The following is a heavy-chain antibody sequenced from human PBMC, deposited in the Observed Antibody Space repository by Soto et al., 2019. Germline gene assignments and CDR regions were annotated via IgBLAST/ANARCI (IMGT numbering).Heavy chain of an antibody. CDR2: ISGSGGST. CDR3: AKDRADAQTFNY. D-gene: IGHD3-10*01. J-gene: IGHJ4*02. Sequence: EVQLLESGGGLVQPGGSLRLSCAASGFTFSSYAMSWVRQAPGKGLEWGSAISGSGGSTYYADSVKGRFTISRDNSKNTLYLQMNSLRAEDTAVYYCAKDRADAQTFNYWGQGTLVTVSS. V-gene: IGHV3-23*01. CDR1: GFTFSSYA.